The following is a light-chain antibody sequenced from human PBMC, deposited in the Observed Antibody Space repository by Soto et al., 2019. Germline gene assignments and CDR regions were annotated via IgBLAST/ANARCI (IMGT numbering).Light chain of an antibody. CDR2: KAS. V-gene: IGKV1-5*03. CDR3: QQYNDYSWT. Sequence: DIQLTQSPSTLSASVGDRVTITCRASQSISTWLAWYQQKPGTVPKLLIYKASTLEIGVPSRFSGSGSGTEFTLTISSLQPDDVATYYCQQYNDYSWTFGQGTKVDIK. CDR1: QSISTW. J-gene: IGKJ1*01.